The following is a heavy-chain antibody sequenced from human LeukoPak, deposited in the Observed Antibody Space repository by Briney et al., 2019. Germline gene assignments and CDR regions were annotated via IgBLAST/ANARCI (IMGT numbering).Heavy chain of an antibody. CDR2: INPSSGST. CDR1: GYTFTYYY. J-gene: IGHJ4*02. CDR3: VRDNSGLAGVSLDL. V-gene: IGHV1-46*01. D-gene: IGHD6-13*01. Sequence: ASVKVSCKASGYTFTYYYMHWVRQAPGQGLEWMGIINPSSGSTSYAQKFQGRVTMTTNTSTTTAFMELKSLRPDDTAVYYCVRDNSGLAGVSLDLWGQGTQVIVSS.